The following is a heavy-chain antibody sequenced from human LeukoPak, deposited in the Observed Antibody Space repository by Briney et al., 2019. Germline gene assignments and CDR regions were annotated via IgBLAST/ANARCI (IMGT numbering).Heavy chain of an antibody. Sequence: PGRSLRLSCAASGFTFDDYAMHWVRHAPGKGLEWVSGISWNSGSIGYADSVKGRFTISRDNAKNSLYLQMNSLRAEDTALYYCAKDISPLSSYGYLGAFDIWGQGTMVTVSS. CDR2: ISWNSGSI. CDR3: AKDISPLSSYGYLGAFDI. CDR1: GFTFDDYA. J-gene: IGHJ3*02. V-gene: IGHV3-9*01. D-gene: IGHD5-18*01.